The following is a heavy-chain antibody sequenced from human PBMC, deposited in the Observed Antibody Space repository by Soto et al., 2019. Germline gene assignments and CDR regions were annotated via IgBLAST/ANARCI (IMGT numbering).Heavy chain of an antibody. V-gene: IGHV3-30*18. J-gene: IGHJ4*02. CDR1: GFSFSSHG. CDR2: ITHDGVTT. Sequence: QVDLVESGGGVVQPGRPLRLSCAASGFSFSSHGMHWVRQGPGKGLEWLAVITHDGVTTYYADSVKGRFSVSRDNAKNTLYLQLNSLGAEDTAQYYCAKDREDTTMTFDNWGQGTLVKVSS. D-gene: IGHD5-18*01. CDR3: AKDREDTTMTFDN.